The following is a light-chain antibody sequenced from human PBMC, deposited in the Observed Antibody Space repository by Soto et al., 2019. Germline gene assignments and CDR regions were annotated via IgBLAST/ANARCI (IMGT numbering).Light chain of an antibody. CDR2: GAS. J-gene: IGKJ1*01. CDR3: QHYGSSPWT. CDR1: QSVSSSD. V-gene: IGKV3-20*01. Sequence: EVVLTQSPGTLSLSPAERATLSCRASQSVSSSDLAWYQQKRGQSPRLLIYGASSRATGIPDRFSGSGSGPDFTPTISRLEPEDFAVYFCQHYGSSPWTFGQGTKVDIK.